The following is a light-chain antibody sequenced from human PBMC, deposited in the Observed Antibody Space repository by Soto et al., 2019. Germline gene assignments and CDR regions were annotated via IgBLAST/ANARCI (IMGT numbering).Light chain of an antibody. V-gene: IGKV3-20*01. J-gene: IGKJ4*01. Sequence: ILLTQSPCTLSLSPGDRATLSCEASQSVNNNYLAWYQHKPGQAPRLLIYGASSRATGIPDRFSGSGSGTDFTLTIRRLEPEDFAVYYCQQYDTSLPYTFGGGTKV. CDR3: QQYDTSLPYT. CDR1: QSVNNNY. CDR2: GAS.